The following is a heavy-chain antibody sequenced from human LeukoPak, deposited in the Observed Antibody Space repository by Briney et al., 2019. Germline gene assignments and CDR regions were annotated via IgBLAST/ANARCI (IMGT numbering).Heavy chain of an antibody. CDR1: GGSISSYY. V-gene: IGHV4-4*09. Sequence: PSETLSLTCPVSGGSISSYYWSWIRQPPGKGLKWIGYIYISGSTNYNPSLKSRVTISVDTSKNQFSLKLSSVTAADTAVYCCARTPRRSWFDPWGQGTLVTVSS. CDR3: ARTPRRSWFDP. CDR2: IYISGST. J-gene: IGHJ5*02. D-gene: IGHD5-24*01.